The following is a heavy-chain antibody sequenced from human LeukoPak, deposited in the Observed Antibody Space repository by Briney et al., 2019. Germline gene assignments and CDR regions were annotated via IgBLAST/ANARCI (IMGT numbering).Heavy chain of an antibody. Sequence: GGSLRLSCAASGFNFSSYEMNWVRQAPGKGLELVAYISIGGTNKYYADSVRGRFTISRDNAKNSLYLQMNSLRAEDTAVYYCVSVWNIHFDHWGQGTLVTVSS. CDR3: VSVWNIHFDH. D-gene: IGHD1/OR15-1a*01. V-gene: IGHV3-48*03. CDR2: ISIGGTNK. CDR1: GFNFSSYE. J-gene: IGHJ4*02.